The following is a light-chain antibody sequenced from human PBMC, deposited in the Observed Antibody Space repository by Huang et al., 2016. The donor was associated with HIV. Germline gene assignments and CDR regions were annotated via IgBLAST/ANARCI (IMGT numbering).Light chain of an antibody. J-gene: IGKJ4*01. CDR3: QQRSKWPLT. V-gene: IGKV3-11*01. CDR1: QSVSDC. CDR2: DAS. Sequence: EIVLTQSPATLSLSQGQRVTLSCRASQSVSDCLAWYQQKPGQAPRLLIYDASQRATGIPARFSGSGAGTDFTLTISSLEPEDFAVYYCQQRSKWPLTFGGGTKVESK.